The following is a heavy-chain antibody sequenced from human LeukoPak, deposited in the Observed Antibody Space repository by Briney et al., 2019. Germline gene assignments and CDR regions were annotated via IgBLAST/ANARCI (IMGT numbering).Heavy chain of an antibody. CDR3: ARGPSSVATRQDY. J-gene: IGHJ4*02. CDR2: ISAYNGNT. CDR1: GYTLTNYG. D-gene: IGHD6-6*01. V-gene: IGHV1-18*01. Sequence: ASVKVSCKASGYTLTNYGINWVRQAPGQGLEWMGWISAYNGNTNYAQKVQGRVTMTTDTSTSTAYVELRSLRSDDTAVYYCARGPSSVATRQDYWGQGTLVTVSS.